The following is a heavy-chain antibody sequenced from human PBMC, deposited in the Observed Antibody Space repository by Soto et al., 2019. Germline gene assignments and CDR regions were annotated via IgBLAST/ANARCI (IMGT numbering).Heavy chain of an antibody. CDR3: ASDLVEMATITDY. CDR2: ISYDGSNK. Sequence: SLRLSCAASGFTFSSYAMHWVRQAPGKGLEWVAVISYDGSNKYYADSVKGRFTISRDNSKNTLYLQMNSLRAEDTAVYYCASDLVEMATITDYWGQGTLVTVSS. V-gene: IGHV3-30-3*01. D-gene: IGHD5-12*01. CDR1: GFTFSSYA. J-gene: IGHJ4*02.